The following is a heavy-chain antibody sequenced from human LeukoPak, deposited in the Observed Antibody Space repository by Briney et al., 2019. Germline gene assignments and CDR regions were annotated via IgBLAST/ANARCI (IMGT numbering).Heavy chain of an antibody. CDR2: ISYDGSNK. CDR3: RGSDGY. V-gene: IGHV3-30*03. J-gene: IGHJ4*02. CDR1: GFTFSSYG. Sequence: GGSLRLSCAASGFTFSSYGMHWVRQAPGKGLEWVAVISYDGSNKYYADSVKGRFTISRDNSKNTLYLQMNSLRAEDTAVYYCRGSDGYWGQGTLVTVSS.